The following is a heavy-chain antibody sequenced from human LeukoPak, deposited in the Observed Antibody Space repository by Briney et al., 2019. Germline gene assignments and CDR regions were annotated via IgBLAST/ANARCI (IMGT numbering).Heavy chain of an antibody. D-gene: IGHD3-22*01. J-gene: IGHJ4*02. CDR1: GFTFSSYA. V-gene: IGHV3-64*01. CDR3: AKDGYDGSGAYIDY. Sequence: PGGSLRLSCAASGFTFSSYAMHWVRQAPGKGLEYVSAISSNGGSTYYANSVKGRFTISRDNSKNTLYLQMNSLRAEDTAVYNCAKDGYDGSGAYIDYWGQGTLVTVSS. CDR2: ISSNGGST.